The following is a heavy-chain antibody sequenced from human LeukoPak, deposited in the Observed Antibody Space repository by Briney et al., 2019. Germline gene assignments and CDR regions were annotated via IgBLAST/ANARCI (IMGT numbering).Heavy chain of an antibody. J-gene: IGHJ4*02. Sequence: GGSLRLSCAASEFTFRSYGMHWVRQAPGKGLEWVAIMWYDGSNKYYADSVKGRFTISRDNSKNTLYLRMNGLRAEDTAVYYCAKGREEDGYNDFDYWGQGTLVTVSS. D-gene: IGHD5-24*01. CDR3: AKGREEDGYNDFDY. CDR1: EFTFRSYG. V-gene: IGHV3-33*06. CDR2: MWYDGSNK.